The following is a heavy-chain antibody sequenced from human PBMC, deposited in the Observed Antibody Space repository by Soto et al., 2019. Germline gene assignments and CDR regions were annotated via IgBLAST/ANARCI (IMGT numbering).Heavy chain of an antibody. J-gene: IGHJ6*02. CDR3: ASSDRLGGNYYYYGMDV. CDR1: GFTFSSYG. V-gene: IGHV3-33*01. Sequence: GGSLRLSCAASGFTFSSYGMHWVRQAPGKGLEWVAVIWYDGSNKYYADSVKGRFTISRDNSKNTLYLQMNSLRAEDTAVYYCASSDRLGGNYYYYGMDVWGQGTTVTVSS. CDR2: IWYDGSNK.